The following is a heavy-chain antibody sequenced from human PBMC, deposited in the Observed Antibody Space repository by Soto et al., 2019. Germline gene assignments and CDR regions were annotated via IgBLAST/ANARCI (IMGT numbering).Heavy chain of an antibody. CDR3: ARDRRVLEWLDY. CDR1: GFTFTSYG. J-gene: IGHJ4*02. CDR2: IWYDGSNK. Sequence: QMHLVESGGGVVQPGRSLTLSCVASGFTFTSYGIHWVRQAPGKGLEWVAVIWYDGSNKYYGDSVKGRFSISRDNSKNTVYLQMNSLSAEGTAVYYCARDRRVLEWLDYWGQGTLVSVSS. V-gene: IGHV3-33*01. D-gene: IGHD3-3*01.